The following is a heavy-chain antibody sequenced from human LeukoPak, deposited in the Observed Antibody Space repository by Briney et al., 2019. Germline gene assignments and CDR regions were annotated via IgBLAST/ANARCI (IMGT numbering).Heavy chain of an antibody. D-gene: IGHD6-19*01. J-gene: IGHJ4*02. V-gene: IGHV3-7*01. CDR3: ARDVTGQWLVL. Sequence: GGSLRLSCAASGFTFSDHWMSWVRQAPGKGLEWVANIKQDESKRYYVDSVKGRFTISRDNAKNSLYLQINSLRADDTAVYYCARDVTGQWLVLWGQGTLVTVSS. CDR1: GFTFSDHW. CDR2: IKQDESKR.